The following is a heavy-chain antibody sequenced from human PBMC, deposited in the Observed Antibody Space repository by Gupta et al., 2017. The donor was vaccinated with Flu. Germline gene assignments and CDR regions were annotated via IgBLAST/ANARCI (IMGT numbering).Heavy chain of an antibody. D-gene: IGHD3-22*01. CDR3: ARDTYYYDNSGQDWYFDL. CDR2: INPKSGGT. CDR1: GYTFTGHY. J-gene: IGHJ2*01. V-gene: IGHV1-2*02. Sequence: QAQLVQSGAEVQKPGASVKVSCEASGYTFTGHYMHWVRQAPGQGLEWMGWINPKSGGTNYAQKFQGRVTMTTDTSINTVYMELSRLRTDDTAVYYCARDTYYYDNSGQDWYFDLWGRGTLVTVSS.